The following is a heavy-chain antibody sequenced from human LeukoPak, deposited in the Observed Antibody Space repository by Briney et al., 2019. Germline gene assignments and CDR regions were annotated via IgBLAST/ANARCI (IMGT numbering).Heavy chain of an antibody. CDR1: GGTFISYA. J-gene: IGHJ4*02. D-gene: IGHD4-17*01. CDR2: IIPIFGTA. CDR3: ARDSQAMGDYPFDY. Sequence: SVKVSFKASGGTFISYAISWVRQAPGQGLEWMGGIIPIFGTANYAQKFQGRVTITADESTSTAYMELSSLRSEDTAVYYCARDSQAMGDYPFDYWGQGTLVTVSS. V-gene: IGHV1-69*13.